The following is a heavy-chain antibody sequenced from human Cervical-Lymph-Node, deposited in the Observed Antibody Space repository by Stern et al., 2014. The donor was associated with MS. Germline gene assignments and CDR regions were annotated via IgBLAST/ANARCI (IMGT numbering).Heavy chain of an antibody. D-gene: IGHD3-16*01. CDR3: AKEGDSAGLDLDY. CDR2: IKADNGNT. Sequence: DQLVESGAEVKKPGASVKVSCKASGYTFTSYVMHWVRQAPGQRLEWMGWIKADNGNTNYLQKFKGRVTFSRDNSTTTTYMELSSLRSEDTAVYYCAKEGDSAGLDLDYWGQGTLATVSS. V-gene: IGHV1-3*01. J-gene: IGHJ4*02. CDR1: GYTFTSYV.